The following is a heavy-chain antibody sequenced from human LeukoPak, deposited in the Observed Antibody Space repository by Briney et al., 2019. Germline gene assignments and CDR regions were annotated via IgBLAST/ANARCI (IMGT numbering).Heavy chain of an antibody. V-gene: IGHV3-11*04. D-gene: IGHD5-12*01. CDR1: GFTFSDYY. CDR2: ISSSGSTL. J-gene: IGHJ6*03. CDR3: AKDGYSGYDSSYYYMDV. Sequence: GGSLRLSCAASGFTFSDYYMSWIRQAPGKGLEWVSYISSSGSTLYYADSVKGRFTISRDNAKNTLYLQMNSLRAEDTAVYYCAKDGYSGYDSSYYYMDVWGKGTTVTVSS.